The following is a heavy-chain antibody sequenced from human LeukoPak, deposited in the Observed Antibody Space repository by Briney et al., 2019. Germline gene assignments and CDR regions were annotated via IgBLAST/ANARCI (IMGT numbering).Heavy chain of an antibody. D-gene: IGHD4-17*01. CDR3: ARDSAYGDYVDY. V-gene: IGHV3-21*01. CDR1: EFTFSSYV. J-gene: IGHJ4*02. Sequence: GGSLRLSCAASEFTFSSYVMAWVRQAPGKGLEWVSSISSSSSYIYYADSVKGRFTISRDNAKNSLYLQMNSLRAEDTAVYYCARDSAYGDYVDYWGQGTLVTVSS. CDR2: ISSSSSYI.